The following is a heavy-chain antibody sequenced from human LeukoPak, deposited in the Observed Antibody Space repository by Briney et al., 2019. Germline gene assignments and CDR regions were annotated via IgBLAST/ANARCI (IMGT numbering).Heavy chain of an antibody. D-gene: IGHD3-22*01. CDR3: ARDFEGYYYDSSGYYSSLYYFDY. CDR2: IYTSGST. V-gene: IGHV4-61*02. J-gene: IGHJ4*02. CDR1: GGSISSGSYY. Sequence: SQTLSLTCTVSGGSISSGSYYWSWIRQPAGKGLEWIGRIYTSGSTNYNPSLKSRVTISVDTSKNQFSLKLSSVTAADTAVYYCARDFEGYYYDSSGYYSSLYYFDYWGQGTLVTVSS.